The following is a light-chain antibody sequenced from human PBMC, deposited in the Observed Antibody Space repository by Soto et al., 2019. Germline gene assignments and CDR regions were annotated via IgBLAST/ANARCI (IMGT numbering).Light chain of an antibody. V-gene: IGLV1-40*01. Sequence: QSVLTQPPSVSGAPGQRVTISCTGSSSNIGAGYDVHWYQQLPGAAPKLLIYGNSNRPSGVPDRFSGSKSGTSASLAITGLLADDEASYYCQSYDCSLNCPSSVFGTGTKLTVL. J-gene: IGLJ1*01. CDR3: QSYDCSLNCPSSV. CDR1: SSNIGAGYD. CDR2: GNS.